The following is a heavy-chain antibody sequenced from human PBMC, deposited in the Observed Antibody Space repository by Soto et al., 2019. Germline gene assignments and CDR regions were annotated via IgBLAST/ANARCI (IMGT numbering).Heavy chain of an antibody. CDR2: IDGHSGTT. J-gene: IGHJ4*02. V-gene: IGHV3-74*01. D-gene: IGHD1-26*01. CDR1: GFFFNDKW. Sequence: GGSLRLSCTASGFFFNDKWMHWVRQAPGRGLVWVARIDGHSGTTNYADSVRGRFTISRDNAKNTVYLHLNTLTDEDTAVYYCARGGAMGVDHWGQGTLVTVSS. CDR3: ARGGAMGVDH.